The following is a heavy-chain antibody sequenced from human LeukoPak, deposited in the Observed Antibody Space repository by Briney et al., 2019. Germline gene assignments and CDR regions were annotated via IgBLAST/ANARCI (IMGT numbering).Heavy chain of an antibody. J-gene: IGHJ4*02. CDR3: ATFPLYGRGHDLPYYFYY. CDR1: GYTFTGYG. CDR2: VIPYNGNT. Sequence: ASVKVSCKASGYTFTGYGIIWVRQAPGQGLEWMGWVIPYNGNTNYAQKLQGRVTMTTDTSTSTAYMELRSLRSDDTAVYFCATFPLYGRGHDLPYYFYYWGQGTLVTVSS. V-gene: IGHV1-18*01. D-gene: IGHD3-10*01.